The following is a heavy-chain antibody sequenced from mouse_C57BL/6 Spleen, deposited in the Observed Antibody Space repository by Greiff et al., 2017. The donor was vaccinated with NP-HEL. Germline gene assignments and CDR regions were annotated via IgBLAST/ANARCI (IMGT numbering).Heavy chain of an antibody. D-gene: IGHD4-1*01. CDR2: ISYDGSN. CDR3: ARNWDGYWYFDV. Sequence: EVQLQQSGPGLVKPSQSLSLTCSVTGYSITSGYYWNWIRQFPGNKLEWMGYISYDGSNNYNPSLKNRISITRDTSKNQFFLKLNSVTTEDTATYYCARNWDGYWYFDVWGTGTTVTVSS. V-gene: IGHV3-6*01. CDR1: GYSITSGYY. J-gene: IGHJ1*03.